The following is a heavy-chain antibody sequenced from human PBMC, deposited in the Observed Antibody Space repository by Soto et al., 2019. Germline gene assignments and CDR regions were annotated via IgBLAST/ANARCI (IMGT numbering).Heavy chain of an antibody. D-gene: IGHD3-16*01. V-gene: IGHV1-18*04. CDR1: GYAFTNHG. Sequence: ASVKVSCKTSGYAFTNHGINWVRQAPGQGLEWMGWINPYNADTNYAQKLQGRVTMTTDTSTSTAYMDLRSLTSDDTAVYYCARDRVAGIWGDAFDIWGQGTMVTVSS. CDR3: ARDRVAGIWGDAFDI. CDR2: INPYNADT. J-gene: IGHJ3*02.